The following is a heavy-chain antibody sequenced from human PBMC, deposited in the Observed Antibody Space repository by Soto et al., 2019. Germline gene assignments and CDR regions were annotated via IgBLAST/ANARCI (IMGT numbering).Heavy chain of an antibody. CDR2: IYPGDSDT. J-gene: IGHJ6*02. Sequence: GESLKISCKGSGYSFTSYWIGWVRQMPGKGLEWMGIIYPGDSDTRYSPSFQGQVTISADKSISTAYLQWSSLKASDTAMYYCARRIVSSSWHTTYGMDVWGQVTTVTVSS. D-gene: IGHD6-13*01. CDR3: ARRIVSSSWHTTYGMDV. V-gene: IGHV5-51*01. CDR1: GYSFTSYW.